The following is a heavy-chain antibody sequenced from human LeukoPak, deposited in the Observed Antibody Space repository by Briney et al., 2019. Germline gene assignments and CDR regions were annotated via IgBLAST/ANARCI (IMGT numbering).Heavy chain of an antibody. D-gene: IGHD3-9*01. CDR1: GGSISSYY. J-gene: IGHJ6*02. CDR2: IYYSGST. Sequence: SETLSLTCTVSGGSISSYYWSWIRQPPGKGLEWIGYIYYSGSTNHNPSLKGRVTISVDTSKNQFSLNLSSVTAADTAVYYCARVQTGYYYYYGMDVWGQGTTVTVSS. CDR3: ARVQTGYYYYYGMDV. V-gene: IGHV4-59*01.